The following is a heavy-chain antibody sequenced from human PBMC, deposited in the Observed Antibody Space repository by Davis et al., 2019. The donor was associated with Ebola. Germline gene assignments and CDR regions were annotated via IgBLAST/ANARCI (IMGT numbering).Heavy chain of an antibody. V-gene: IGHV1-69*10. Sequence: AASVKVSCKASGGTFSSYAISWVRQAPGQGLEWMGWISAYNGNTNYAQKFQGRVTITADKSTSTAYMELSSLRSEDTAVYYCARAKEGGVDYWGQGTLVTVSS. D-gene: IGHD3-16*01. J-gene: IGHJ4*02. CDR1: GGTFSSYA. CDR2: ISAYNGNT. CDR3: ARAKEGGVDY.